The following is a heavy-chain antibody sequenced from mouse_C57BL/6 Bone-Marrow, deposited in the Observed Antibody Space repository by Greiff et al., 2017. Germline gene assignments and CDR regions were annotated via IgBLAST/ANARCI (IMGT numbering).Heavy chain of an antibody. J-gene: IGHJ2*01. Sequence: QVQLQQSGAELARPGASVTMSCKASGYTFTSYTMHWVKQRPGQGLEWIGYINPSSGYTKYNQKFKDKATLTADKSSSTDYMQLSSLTSEDSAVYYCARLGSNYGGYYFDYWGQGTTLTVSS. CDR3: ARLGSNYGGYYFDY. D-gene: IGHD2-5*01. CDR1: GYTFTSYT. CDR2: INPSSGYT. V-gene: IGHV1-4*01.